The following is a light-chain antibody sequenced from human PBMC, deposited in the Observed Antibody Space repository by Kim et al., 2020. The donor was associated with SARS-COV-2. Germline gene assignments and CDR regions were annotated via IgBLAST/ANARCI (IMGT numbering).Light chain of an antibody. CDR2: KDN. CDR1: VLAKKY. CDR3: YSAVDNNWV. V-gene: IGLV3-27*01. Sequence: SYELTQPSSVSVSPGQTARITCSGDVLAKKYARWFQQKPGQAPVLVIYKDNERPSGIPERFSGPSSGTTVTLTISGAQVEDEADYYCYSAVDNNWV. J-gene: IGLJ3*02.